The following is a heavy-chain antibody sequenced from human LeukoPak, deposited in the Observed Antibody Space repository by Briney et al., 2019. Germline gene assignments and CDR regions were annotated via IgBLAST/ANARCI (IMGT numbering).Heavy chain of an antibody. V-gene: IGHV4-61*01. J-gene: IGHJ4*02. CDR3: ARRLVGQTFGY. Sequence: PSETLSLTCTVSGGSVSSNNYQWNWIRQPPGKGLEWIGDIYHSGSTNYNPTLKSRVTISVDTSKNQFSLKLSSVTAADTAVYYCARRLVGQTFGYWGQGTLVTVSS. D-gene: IGHD3-10*01. CDR2: IYHSGST. CDR1: GGSVSSNNYQ.